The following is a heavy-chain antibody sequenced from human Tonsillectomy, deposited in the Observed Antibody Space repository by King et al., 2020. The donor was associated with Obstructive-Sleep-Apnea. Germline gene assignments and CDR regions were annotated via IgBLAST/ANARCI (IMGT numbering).Heavy chain of an antibody. V-gene: IGHV1-2*04. D-gene: IGHD5-24*01. CDR2: IDPHSGDT. Sequence: QLVQSGAEVKKPGASVKVSCKPSGYTFTGYYVHWVRQAPGQGLEWMGWIDPHSGDTHYAQKFHGWVTMTRDTSISTAYMELTRLRSDDTALYYCARERDGYNSLYYWAQGSLVTVSS. CDR1: GYTFTGYY. J-gene: IGHJ4*02. CDR3: ARERDGYNSLYY.